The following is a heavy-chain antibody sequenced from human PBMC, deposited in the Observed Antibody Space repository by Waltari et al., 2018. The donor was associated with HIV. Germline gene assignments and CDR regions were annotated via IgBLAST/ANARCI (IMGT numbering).Heavy chain of an antibody. V-gene: IGHV3-53*01. CDR1: TSSFSAKH. J-gene: IGHJ5*02. Sequence: EVLLAESGGGLIQPGGSLGLSCTASTSSFSAKHVTLIRQAPGCSLEWVAVIYPDDTTHYADSVSGRFTISRAKSRTKVFLLMNSLFVDDTATYFCATGVRYYGPWGQGTRVTVSS. CDR3: ATGVRYYGP. CDR2: IYPDDTT. D-gene: IGHD3-22*01.